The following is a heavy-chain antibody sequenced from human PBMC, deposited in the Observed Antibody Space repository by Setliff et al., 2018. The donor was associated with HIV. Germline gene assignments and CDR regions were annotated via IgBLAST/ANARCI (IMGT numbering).Heavy chain of an antibody. CDR3: ARDWRSGYDLNFAY. CDR2: ITEQSTTI. CDR1: GFSLCDHY. V-gene: IGHV3-11*04. D-gene: IGHD5-12*01. Sequence: GGSLRLSCAASGFSLCDHYMSWFRQAPGKGLEWVSYITEQSTTIRYRDSVKVRFTISRDHAKNSLYLQMNGLRAEDTAMYYCARDWRSGYDLNFAYWGQGTLVTVS. J-gene: IGHJ4*02.